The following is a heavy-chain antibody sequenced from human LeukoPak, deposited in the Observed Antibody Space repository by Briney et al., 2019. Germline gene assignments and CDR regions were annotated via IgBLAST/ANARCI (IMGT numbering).Heavy chain of an antibody. D-gene: IGHD6-13*01. CDR3: ARASGSRYYWYFDL. CDR2: INAGNGNT. J-gene: IGHJ2*01. V-gene: IGHV1-3*01. CDR1: GYTFTSYA. Sequence: ASVKVSCKASGYTFTSYAMHWVRQAPGQRLEWMGWINAGNGNTKYSQKFQGRVTITRDTSASTAYMELSSLRSEDTAVYYCARASGSRYYWYFDLWGRGTLVTVSS.